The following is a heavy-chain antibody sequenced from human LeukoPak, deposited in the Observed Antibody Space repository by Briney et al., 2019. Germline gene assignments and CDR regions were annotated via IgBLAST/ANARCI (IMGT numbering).Heavy chain of an antibody. V-gene: IGHV4-59*01. D-gene: IGHD3-10*02. CDR1: GASISTYY. J-gene: IGHJ4*02. CDR3: ATYHFRGATHYFDY. CDR2: IYYSGST. Sequence: KPSETLSLTCTVSGASISTYYWSWIRQPPGKGLEWIAYIYYSGSTNYNPSLKSRVTISVDTSKNQFSLKLSSVTAADTAVYYCATYHFRGATHYFDYWGQGILVTVSS.